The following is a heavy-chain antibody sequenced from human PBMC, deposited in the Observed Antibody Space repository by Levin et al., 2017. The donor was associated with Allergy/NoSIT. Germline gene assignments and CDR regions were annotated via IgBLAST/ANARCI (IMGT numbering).Heavy chain of an antibody. Sequence: SETLSLTCAVSGGSISSSNWWSWVRQPPGKGLEWIGEIYHSGSTNYNPSLKSRVTISVDKSKNQFSLKLSSVTAADTAVYYCANRITMVRGVIPSWGQGTLVTVSS. D-gene: IGHD3-10*01. CDR1: GGSISSSNW. J-gene: IGHJ5*02. CDR3: ANRITMVRGVIPS. V-gene: IGHV4-4*02. CDR2: IYHSGST.